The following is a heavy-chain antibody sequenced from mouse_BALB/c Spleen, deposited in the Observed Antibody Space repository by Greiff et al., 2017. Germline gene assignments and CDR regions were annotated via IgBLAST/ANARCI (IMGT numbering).Heavy chain of an antibody. Sequence: VQLQQSGAELVRPGTSVKVSCKASGYAFTNYLIEWVKQRPGQGLEWIGVINPGSGGTNYNEKFKGKATLTADKSSSTAYMQLSSLTSDDSAVYFCARDRGYAMDYWGQGTSVTVSS. CDR3: ARDRGYAMDY. CDR2: INPGSGGT. V-gene: IGHV1-54*01. J-gene: IGHJ4*01. CDR1: GYAFTNYL.